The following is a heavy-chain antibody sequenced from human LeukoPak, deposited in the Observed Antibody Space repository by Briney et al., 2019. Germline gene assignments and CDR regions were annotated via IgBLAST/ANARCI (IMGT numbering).Heavy chain of an antibody. CDR2: INPDSGDT. Sequence: ASVKVSCKASGYTFTGYYMYWVRQAPGQGLEWMGWINPDSGDTNFAQKFQGRVTVTRDTSISTAYMELSSLTSDDTAIYYCARERINSGSYSEALDYWGQGTLVTVSS. J-gene: IGHJ4*02. D-gene: IGHD1-26*01. V-gene: IGHV1-2*02. CDR1: GYTFTGYY. CDR3: ARERINSGSYSEALDY.